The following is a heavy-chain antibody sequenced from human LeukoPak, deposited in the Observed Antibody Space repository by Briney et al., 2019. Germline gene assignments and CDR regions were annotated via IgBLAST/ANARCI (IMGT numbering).Heavy chain of an antibody. CDR2: IYYSGST. D-gene: IGHD3-3*01. V-gene: IGHV4-39*01. Sequence: PSETLSLTCTVSGGSISSSSYYWGWIRQPPGKGLEWIGSIYYSGSTYYNPSLKSRVTISVDTSKNQFSLKLSSVTAADTAVYYCHARTGYYDFWSGYPPIDYWGQGTLVTVSS. CDR3: HARTGYYDFWSGYPPIDY. J-gene: IGHJ4*02. CDR1: GGSISSSSYY.